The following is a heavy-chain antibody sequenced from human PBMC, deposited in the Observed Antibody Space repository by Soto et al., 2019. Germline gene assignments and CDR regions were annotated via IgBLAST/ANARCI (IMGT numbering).Heavy chain of an antibody. J-gene: IGHJ4*02. D-gene: IGHD3-10*01. V-gene: IGHV4-59*08. Sequence: ASETLSLTCTVSGGSISIYYWSWIRQPPGKGLEWIGYIYYSGSTNYNPSLKSRVTISVDTSKNQFSLKLNSMTAADTAVYYCARHNYGSGSTYFDYWGQGTLVTVSS. CDR2: IYYSGST. CDR3: ARHNYGSGSTYFDY. CDR1: GGSISIYY.